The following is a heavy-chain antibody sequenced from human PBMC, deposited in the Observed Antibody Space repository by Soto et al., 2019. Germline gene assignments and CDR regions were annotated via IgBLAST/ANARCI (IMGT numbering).Heavy chain of an antibody. CDR3: VKDRSDTWSFDY. CDR1: GFTFSSCA. J-gene: IGHJ4*02. V-gene: IGHV3-30*18. Sequence: QVQLVESGRGVVQPGRSLRLSCVASGFTFSSCAMHWVRQVPGKGLEWLAVVTHDGSLYPYADSVKGRFSISRDNTSKTLFLQMTSLRPEDTAVYYCVKDRSDTWSFDYWGQGTLVTVSS. D-gene: IGHD2-8*02. CDR2: VTHDGSLY.